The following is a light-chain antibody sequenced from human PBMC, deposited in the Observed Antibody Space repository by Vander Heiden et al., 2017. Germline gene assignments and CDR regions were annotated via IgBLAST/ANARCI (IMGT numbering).Light chain of an antibody. Sequence: ENVLTQSPGTLSLSPGERANLSCRASQSVSSNYLAWFQQKPGQAPRLLIYAASNRATGIPVRFSGSGSGTDFTLTINWLEPEDFAVYYCQQYGTSSMYTFGQGTKVEIK. J-gene: IGKJ2*01. CDR1: QSVSSNY. V-gene: IGKV3-20*01. CDR3: QQYGTSSMYT. CDR2: AAS.